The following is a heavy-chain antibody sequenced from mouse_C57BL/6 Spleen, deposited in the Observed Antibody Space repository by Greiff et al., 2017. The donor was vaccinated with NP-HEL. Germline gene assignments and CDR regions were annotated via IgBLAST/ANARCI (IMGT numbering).Heavy chain of an antibody. CDR3: ARSLTVVARGYFDV. CDR1: GFSLSTSGMG. D-gene: IGHD1-1*01. V-gene: IGHV8-12*01. Sequence: ESGPGILQSSQTLSLTCSFSGFSLSTSGMGVSWIRQPSGKGLEWLAHIYWDDDKRYNPSLKSRLTISKDTSRNQVFLKITSVDTADTATYYCARSLTVVARGYFDVWGTGTTVTVSS. J-gene: IGHJ1*03. CDR2: IYWDDDK.